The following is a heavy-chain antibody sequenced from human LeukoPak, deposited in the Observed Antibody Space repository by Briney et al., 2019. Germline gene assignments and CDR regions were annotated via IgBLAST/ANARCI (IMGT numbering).Heavy chain of an antibody. Sequence: GGSLRLSCAASGLTFTNYAMTWVRQAPGKGLEWVSAINGHGSTTYYTVSVKGRFTISRDSSKNTVYLQMNSLRAEDTALYYCVAGVGILPGYPNVYWGQGTLVTVSS. D-gene: IGHD3-9*01. CDR1: GLTFTNYA. CDR3: VAGVGILPGYPNVY. V-gene: IGHV3-23*01. CDR2: INGHGSTT. J-gene: IGHJ4*02.